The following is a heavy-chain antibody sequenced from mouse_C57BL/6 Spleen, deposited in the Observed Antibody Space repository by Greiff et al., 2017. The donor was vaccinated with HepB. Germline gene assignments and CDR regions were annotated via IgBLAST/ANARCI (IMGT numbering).Heavy chain of an antibody. CDR2: IYTGDGDT. D-gene: IGHD2-2*01. V-gene: IGHV1-80*01. Sequence: VQLQQSGAELVKPGASVKISCKASGYAFSSYWMNWVKQRPGKGLEWIGQIYTGDGDTNYNGKFKGKATLTADKSSSTAYMQLSSLTSEDSAVYFWARGRYGYGYFDYWGQGTTLTVSS. J-gene: IGHJ2*01. CDR1: GYAFSSYW. CDR3: ARGRYGYGYFDY.